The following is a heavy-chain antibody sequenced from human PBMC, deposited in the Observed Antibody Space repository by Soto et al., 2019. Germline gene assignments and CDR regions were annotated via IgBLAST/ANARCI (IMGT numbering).Heavy chain of an antibody. CDR1: GFTFSGSA. Sequence: GGSLRLSCAASGFTFSGSAMHWVRQASGKGLEWVGRIRSKANSYATAYAASVKGRFTISRDDSKNTAYLQMNSLKTEDTAVYYCTVQDHVRSDSRGLIDYWGQGTLVTVSS. D-gene: IGHD4-17*01. CDR3: TVQDHVRSDSRGLIDY. J-gene: IGHJ4*02. V-gene: IGHV3-73*01. CDR2: IRSKANSYAT.